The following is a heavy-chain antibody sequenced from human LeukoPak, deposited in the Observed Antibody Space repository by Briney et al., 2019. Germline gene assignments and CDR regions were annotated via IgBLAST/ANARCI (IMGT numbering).Heavy chain of an antibody. J-gene: IGHJ6*02. CDR3: ARMNYYGMDV. V-gene: IGHV3-53*01. CDR2: IYSGGNT. Sequence: PGGSLRLSCSASGITVSSNYMSWVRQAPGKGPEWVSIIYSGGNTYYAESVKGRSTISRDNSKNTLYLQMNSLRVEDTAVYYCARMNYYGMDVWGQGTTVTVSS. CDR1: GITVSSNY.